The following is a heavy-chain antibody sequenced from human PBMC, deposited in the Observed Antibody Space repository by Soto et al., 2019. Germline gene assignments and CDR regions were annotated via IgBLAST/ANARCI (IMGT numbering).Heavy chain of an antibody. Sequence: SETLSLTCTVSGGSISSGGYYWSWIRQHPGKGLEWIGYIYYSGSTYYNPSLKSRVTISVDTSKNQFSLKLSSVTAADTAVYYCARTCSGGGCYPPVPGTNPFNWFDPWGQGTLVTVSS. CDR3: ARTCSGGGCYPPVPGTNPFNWFDP. V-gene: IGHV4-31*03. D-gene: IGHD2-15*01. CDR1: GGSISSGGYY. J-gene: IGHJ5*02. CDR2: IYYSGST.